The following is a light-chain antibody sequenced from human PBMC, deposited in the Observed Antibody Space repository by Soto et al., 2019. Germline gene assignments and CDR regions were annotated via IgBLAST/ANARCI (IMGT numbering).Light chain of an antibody. Sequence: EIVLTQSPATLSLSPGERATLSCRASQSVSSYLAWYQQKFGQAPRLLIYDASNRATGIPARFSGSGSGTDFTLPISSLEPEDFAVYYCQQRSNWPPTFGGGTKVEIK. V-gene: IGKV3-11*01. CDR3: QQRSNWPPT. CDR2: DAS. J-gene: IGKJ4*01. CDR1: QSVSSY.